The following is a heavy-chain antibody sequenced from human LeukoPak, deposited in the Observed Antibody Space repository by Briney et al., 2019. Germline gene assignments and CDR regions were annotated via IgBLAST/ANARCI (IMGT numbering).Heavy chain of an antibody. J-gene: IGHJ4*02. CDR3: AREFGIEYSYGSFDY. D-gene: IGHD5-18*01. V-gene: IGHV3-74*01. CDR2: INSDGSNT. Sequence: GGSLRLSCAATGFTFSNYWMHWVRQAPGKGLEWVARINSDGSNTSYADSVKGRFTISRDNAKNTLNLQMNSLRAEDTAVYYCAREFGIEYSYGSFDYWGQGTLVTVSS. CDR1: GFTFSNYW.